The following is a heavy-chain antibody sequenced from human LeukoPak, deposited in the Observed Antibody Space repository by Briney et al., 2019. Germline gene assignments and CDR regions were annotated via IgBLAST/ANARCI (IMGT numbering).Heavy chain of an antibody. CDR3: ARDSSGYRYYYYYYGMDV. Sequence: GGSLRLSCAASGFTFSSYAMHWVRQAPGKGLEWVAVISYDGSNKYYADSVKGRFTISRDNSKNTLYLQMNSLRAEDTAVYYCARDSSGYRYYYYYYGMDVWGQGTTATVSS. D-gene: IGHD3-22*01. CDR2: ISYDGSNK. CDR1: GFTFSSYA. V-gene: IGHV3-30*04. J-gene: IGHJ6*02.